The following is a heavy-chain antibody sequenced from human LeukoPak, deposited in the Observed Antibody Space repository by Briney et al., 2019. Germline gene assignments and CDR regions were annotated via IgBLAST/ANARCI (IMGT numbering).Heavy chain of an antibody. V-gene: IGHV4-39*07. CDR3: ARDLTHSYGYVDY. CDR1: GGSISSSSYY. CDR2: IYYSGST. Sequence: SETLSLTCTVSGGSISSSSYYWGWIRQPPGKGLEWIGSIYYSGSTYYNPSLKSRVTISVDTSKNQFSLKLSSVTAADTAVYYCARDLTHSYGYVDYWGQGTLVTVSS. D-gene: IGHD5-18*01. J-gene: IGHJ4*02.